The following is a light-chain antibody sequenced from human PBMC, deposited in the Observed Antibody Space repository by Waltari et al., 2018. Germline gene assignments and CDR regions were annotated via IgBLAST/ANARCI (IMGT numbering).Light chain of an antibody. CDR2: KAS. V-gene: IGKV1-5*03. CDR3: QQYNSYSRT. CDR1: QSISSW. Sequence: DIQMTQSPSSLSASVGDRVTITCRASQSISSWLAWYQQKPGKAPNLLIYKASSLGSGVPSRVSGSGFGTEFTLTISSLQPDDFATYYCQQYNSYSRTFGQGTKVEIK. J-gene: IGKJ1*01.